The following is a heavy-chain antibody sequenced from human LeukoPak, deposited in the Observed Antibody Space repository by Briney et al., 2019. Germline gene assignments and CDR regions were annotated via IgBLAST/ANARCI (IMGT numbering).Heavy chain of an antibody. V-gene: IGHV3-11*04. CDR2: ITSSGSTI. CDR1: GFTFSDYY. CDR3: ARGDTKYYSSASCHNPFDQ. Sequence: PGGSLRLSCAASGFTFSDYYMSWIRRAPGKGLEWVSYITSSGSTIYYADSVKGRFTISRDNAKNSLNLQMNSLRAEDTAVYYCARGDTKYYSSASCHNPFDQWGQGTLVTVSS. D-gene: IGHD2-2*02. J-gene: IGHJ4*02.